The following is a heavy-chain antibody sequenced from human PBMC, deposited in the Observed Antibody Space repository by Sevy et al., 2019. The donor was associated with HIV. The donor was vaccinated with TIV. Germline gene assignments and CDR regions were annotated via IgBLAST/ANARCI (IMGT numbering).Heavy chain of an antibody. CDR1: GFTFSSYV. CDR3: ARDVYSYGYHFDY. CDR2: ISSSGSTI. J-gene: IGHJ4*02. D-gene: IGHD5-18*01. V-gene: IGHV3-48*03. Sequence: GGSLRLSCAASGFTFSSYVMNWVRQAPGKGLEWVSYISSSGSTIYYADSVKGRFTISRDNAKNSLYLQMNSLRAEDTAVYYCARDVYSYGYHFDYWGQGALVTVSS.